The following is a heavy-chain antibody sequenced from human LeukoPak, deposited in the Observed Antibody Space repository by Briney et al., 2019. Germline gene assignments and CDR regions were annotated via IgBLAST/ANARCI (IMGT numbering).Heavy chain of an antibody. J-gene: IGHJ3*02. D-gene: IGHD1-26*01. Sequence: KPSETLSLTCSVSGGSISSSSYYWGWIRQPPGKGLEWIGSVYYSGNTYYNPSLVSRLTISVDTSKNQFSLKLSSVTAADTAVYYCARGSSGSYWGGIHDAFDIWGQGTMVTVSS. CDR3: ARGSSGSYWGGIHDAFDI. CDR1: GGSISSSSYY. V-gene: IGHV4-39*07. CDR2: VYYSGNT.